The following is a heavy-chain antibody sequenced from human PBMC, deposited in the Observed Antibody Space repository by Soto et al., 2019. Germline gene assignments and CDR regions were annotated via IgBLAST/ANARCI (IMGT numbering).Heavy chain of an antibody. CDR1: GGTFSTNT. D-gene: IGHD3-22*01. CDR2: IMPIFGSA. J-gene: IGHJ4*02. CDR3: ARQFDSDTSGYYYAY. V-gene: IGHV1-69*13. Sequence: SAKVSCKASGGTFSTNTISWVRQAPGQGLEWMGGIMPIFGSANYAQKFQGRVTITADEYTRTVYMELSRLRSEDTAVYYCARQFDSDTSGYYYAYWGQGTLVTVSS.